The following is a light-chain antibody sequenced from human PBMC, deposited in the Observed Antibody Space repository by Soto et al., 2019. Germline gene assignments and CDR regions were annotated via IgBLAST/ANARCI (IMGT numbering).Light chain of an antibody. V-gene: IGKV3-11*01. J-gene: IGKJ5*01. CDR2: DAS. CDR1: QSVSSY. Sequence: EVVLTQSSATLSLSPGERATLSCRASQSVSSYLLWYQQKPGQAPRLLIYDASNRATGIPARFSASGSGTDFTLTISSLEPEDFAVYYCQQRSNWPPITFGQGTCLEIK. CDR3: QQRSNWPPIT.